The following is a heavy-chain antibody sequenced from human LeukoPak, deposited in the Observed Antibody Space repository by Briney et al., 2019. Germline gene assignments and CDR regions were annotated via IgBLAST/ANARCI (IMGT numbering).Heavy chain of an antibody. V-gene: IGHV4-39*07. CDR3: ARVSGGYSYGYGDY. CDR1: GGSISSSSNY. J-gene: IGHJ4*02. CDR2: IYYSGST. D-gene: IGHD5-18*01. Sequence: SETLSLTCTVSGGSISSSSNYWGWIRQPPGKGLEWIGSIYYSGSTYYNPSLKSRVTISVDTSKNQFSLKLSSVTAADTAVYYCARVSGGYSYGYGDYWGQGTLVTVSS.